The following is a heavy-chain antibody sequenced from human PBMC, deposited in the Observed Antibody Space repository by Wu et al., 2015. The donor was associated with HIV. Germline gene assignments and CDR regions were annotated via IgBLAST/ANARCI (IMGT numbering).Heavy chain of an antibody. V-gene: IGHV1-2*02. CDR2: INPNSGGT. CDR3: ARDSAITRVRGYYYGSGRQAFDY. CDR1: GYTFTGYY. Sequence: QVQLVQSGAEVKKPGASVKVSCKASGYTFTGYYMHWVRQAPGQGLEWMGWINPNSGGTNYAQKFQGRVTMTRDTSISTAYMELSRLRSDDTAVYYCARDSAITRVRGYYYGSGRQAFDYWGQGTLVTVSS. D-gene: IGHD3-10*01. J-gene: IGHJ4*02.